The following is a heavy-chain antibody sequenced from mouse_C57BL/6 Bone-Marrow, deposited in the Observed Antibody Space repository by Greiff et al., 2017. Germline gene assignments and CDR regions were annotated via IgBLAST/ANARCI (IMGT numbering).Heavy chain of an antibody. D-gene: IGHD1-1*01. V-gene: IGHV1-80*01. CDR1: GYAFSSYW. CDR2: IYPGDGAT. Sequence: VQLQQSGAELVKPGASVKISCKASGYAFSSYWMNWVKQRPGKGLEWIGQIYPGDGATNYNGKFKGKATLTADKSSSTAYMQLSSLTSDDSAVYFGARASGLITTVVPYYFDDWGKGTTLTVSS. J-gene: IGHJ2*01. CDR3: ARASGLITTVVPYYFDD.